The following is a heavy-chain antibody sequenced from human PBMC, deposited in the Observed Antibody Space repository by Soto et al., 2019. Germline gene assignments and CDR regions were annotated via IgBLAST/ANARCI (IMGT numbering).Heavy chain of an antibody. CDR3: AKEAILGTIYNGLDV. CDR2: IANDGTNR. J-gene: IGHJ6*01. V-gene: IGHV3-30*18. CDR1: GFTFSNYG. D-gene: IGHD1-7*01. Sequence: QVQLVESGGGAVQPGRSLRLSCAASGFTFSNYGMHWVRQAPGKGLEWVAVIANDGTNRYYVDSVKGRFTISRDNSKNMLYLQINSLRAEDTAVYFCAKEAILGTIYNGLDVW.